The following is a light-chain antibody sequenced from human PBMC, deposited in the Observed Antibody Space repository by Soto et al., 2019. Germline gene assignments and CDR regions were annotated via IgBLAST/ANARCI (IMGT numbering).Light chain of an antibody. CDR1: QSVINK. Sequence: EIVTTQSPATLSVSPGERDTLSCRASQSVINKLAWYQHKPGQTPRLLIYDASTRVTGVPARFSGSGSGTEFTLTISSLQSEDFAVYFCQQYNNWPPITFGQGTRLEIK. V-gene: IGKV3D-15*01. CDR2: DAS. CDR3: QQYNNWPPIT. J-gene: IGKJ5*01.